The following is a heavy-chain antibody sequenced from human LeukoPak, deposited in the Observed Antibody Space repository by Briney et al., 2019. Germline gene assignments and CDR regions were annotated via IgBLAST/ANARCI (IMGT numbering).Heavy chain of an antibody. CDR3: AKHRAPVPGSHPKNPTAYFED. J-gene: IGHJ4*02. CDR1: GFTFSGHS. D-gene: IGHD6-19*01. V-gene: IGHV3-23*01. CDR2: ISSGGDVT. Sequence: GGSLRLSCAASGFTFSGHSMSWVRQAPGKALEWVSAISSGGDVTFYADSVTGRFIVSRDQSNNMLSLQMSSLRAEDTALYYCAKHRAPVPGSHPKNPTAYFEDWGQGTLVTVSS.